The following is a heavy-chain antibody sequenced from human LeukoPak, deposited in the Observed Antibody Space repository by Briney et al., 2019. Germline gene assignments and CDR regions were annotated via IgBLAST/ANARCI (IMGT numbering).Heavy chain of an antibody. Sequence: SETLSLTCTVSGGSISSYYWSWIRQPPGKGLEWIGYIYYSGSTNYNPPLKSRVTISVDTSKNQFSLKLSSVTAADTAVYYCARARDDYGDGAERYFDYWGQGTLVTVSS. CDR1: GGSISSYY. CDR2: IYYSGST. D-gene: IGHD4-17*01. J-gene: IGHJ4*02. V-gene: IGHV4-59*01. CDR3: ARARDDYGDGAERYFDY.